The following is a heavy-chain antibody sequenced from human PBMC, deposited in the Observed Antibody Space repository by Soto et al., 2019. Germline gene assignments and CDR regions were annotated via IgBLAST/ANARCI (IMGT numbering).Heavy chain of an antibody. Sequence: EVQLVESGGGLVQPGGSLRLSCAASGFTFRSYSSNWVRQAPGKGLEWFSYITSDSSTISYADSVKGRFTVSRDNAKNSLYLQMNSLRDEDTAVYYCARVGRGVYGMDVWGQGTSVTVSS. J-gene: IGHJ6*02. CDR1: GFTFRSYS. D-gene: IGHD2-8*01. CDR2: ITSDSSTI. V-gene: IGHV3-48*02. CDR3: ARVGRGVYGMDV.